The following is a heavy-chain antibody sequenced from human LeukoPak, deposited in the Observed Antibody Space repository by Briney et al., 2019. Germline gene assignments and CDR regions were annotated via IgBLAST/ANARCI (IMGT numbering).Heavy chain of an antibody. D-gene: IGHD3-10*02. Sequence: GGTLRLSCEASGFTFYNYGMSWVRQAPGRGLEWVSTISGSGATTYYGDSVKGRFIISRDNAKNSLYLQMNSLRAEDTAVYYCAELGITMIGGVWGKGTTVTISS. CDR3: AELGITMIGGV. CDR1: GFTFYNYG. CDR2: ISGSGATT. J-gene: IGHJ6*04. V-gene: IGHV3-23*01.